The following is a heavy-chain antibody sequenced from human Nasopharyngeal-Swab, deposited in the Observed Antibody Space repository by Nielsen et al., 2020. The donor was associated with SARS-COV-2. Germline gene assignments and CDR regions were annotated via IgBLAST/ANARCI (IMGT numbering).Heavy chain of an antibody. J-gene: IGHJ4*02. D-gene: IGHD3-16*02. CDR1: GDTFSSYA. Sequence: SVKVSCKASGDTFSSYAISWVRQAPGQGLEWMGGIIPILGIANYAQKFQGRVTITADNSTSTAYMELSSLRSEDTAVYYCARSDYVWGSYRYTGAYFDYWGQGTLVTVSS. V-gene: IGHV1-69*10. CDR3: ARSDYVWGSYRYTGAYFDY. CDR2: IIPILGIA.